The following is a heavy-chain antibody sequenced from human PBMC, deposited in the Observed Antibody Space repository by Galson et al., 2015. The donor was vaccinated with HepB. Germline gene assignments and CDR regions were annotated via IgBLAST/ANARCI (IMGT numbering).Heavy chain of an antibody. CDR2: ISYGGSNK. D-gene: IGHD3-22*01. CDR3: ASGYYHDSSGYYSYFDY. V-gene: IGHV3-30*01. Sequence: SLRLSCAASGFTFSSYAMNWVRQAPGKGLEWLAVISYGGSNKYYAASVKGRFTISRDDSKNTLYLQMNSLRAEDTAVYYCASGYYHDSSGYYSYFDYWGQGTLVTVSS. J-gene: IGHJ4*02. CDR1: GFTFSSYA.